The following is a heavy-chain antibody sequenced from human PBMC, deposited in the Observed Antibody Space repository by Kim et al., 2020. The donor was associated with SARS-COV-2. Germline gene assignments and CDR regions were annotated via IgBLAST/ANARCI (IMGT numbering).Heavy chain of an antibody. J-gene: IGHJ6*04. V-gene: IGHV3-11*04. CDR2: ISSSCSTI. CDR1: GFTFSDYY. D-gene: IGHD5-18*01. Sequence: GGSLRLSCAASGFTFSDYYMSWIRQAPGKGLEWVSYISSSCSTISYADSVKGRFTISRDNAKNSLYLQMNSLRAKDTAVYYCAREAPWIQLWPRDYYGVDGWGEGTTVTVSS. CDR3: AREAPWIQLWPRDYYGVDG.